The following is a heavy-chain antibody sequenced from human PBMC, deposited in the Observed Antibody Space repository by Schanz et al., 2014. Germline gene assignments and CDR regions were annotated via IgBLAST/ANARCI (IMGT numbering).Heavy chain of an antibody. Sequence: QVQLQQWGAGLLKPSETLSLTCAVYGGSFSGYYWSWIRQPPGKGLEWIAEINHGGSTNYNPSLKSRVTISVDTSKNHFSLKLGSVTAADTAVYYCARAARRTRVVPLYFDYWGQGTLVTVSS. CDR3: ARAARRTRVVPLYFDY. J-gene: IGHJ4*02. V-gene: IGHV4-34*01. D-gene: IGHD2-2*01. CDR2: INHGGST. CDR1: GGSFSGYY.